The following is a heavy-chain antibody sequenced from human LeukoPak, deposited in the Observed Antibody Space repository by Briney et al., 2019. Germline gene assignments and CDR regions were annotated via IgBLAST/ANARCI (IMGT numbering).Heavy chain of an antibody. CDR3: ARGPSGLRSPFNT. J-gene: IGHJ3*02. CDR1: AYSISSGYY. V-gene: IGHV4-38-2*01. CDR2: IYYSGST. D-gene: IGHD5-12*01. Sequence: KPSETLSLTCAVSAYSISSGYYWGWIRQPPGKGLEWIGSIYYSGSTYYNPSLKSRLTISVDTSKNQFSLELSSVTAADTAVYYCARGPSGLRSPFNTWGQGTTVTVSS.